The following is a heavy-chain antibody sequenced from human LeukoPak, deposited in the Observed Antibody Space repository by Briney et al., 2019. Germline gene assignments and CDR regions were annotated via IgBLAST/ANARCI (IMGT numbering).Heavy chain of an antibody. Sequence: GGSLRLSCAASGFTFSSYAMSWVRQAPGKGLEWVSAISGSGGRTYYADSVKGRFTISRDNSKNTLYLQMNSPRAEDAAVYYCAKDAWLQRAGPFDYWGQGTLVTVSS. V-gene: IGHV3-23*01. CDR1: GFTFSSYA. D-gene: IGHD5-24*01. J-gene: IGHJ4*02. CDR2: ISGSGGRT. CDR3: AKDAWLQRAGPFDY.